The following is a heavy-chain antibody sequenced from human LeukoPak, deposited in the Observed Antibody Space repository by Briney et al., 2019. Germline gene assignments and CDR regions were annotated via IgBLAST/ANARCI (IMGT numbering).Heavy chain of an antibody. D-gene: IGHD3-9*01. J-gene: IGHJ4*02. CDR1: GGSISSYF. Sequence: SETLSLTCTVSGGSISSYFWSWIRQPPGKGLEWIGYIYYSGSTDYNPSLKSRVTMSVDTSKNQFSLKLTSVTAADTAVYYCARAPGIMTGYWRFDYWGQGTLVTVSS. CDR3: ARAPGIMTGYWRFDY. V-gene: IGHV4-59*01. CDR2: IYYSGST.